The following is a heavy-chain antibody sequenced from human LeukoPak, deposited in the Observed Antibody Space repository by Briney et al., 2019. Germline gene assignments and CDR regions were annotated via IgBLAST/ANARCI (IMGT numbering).Heavy chain of an antibody. V-gene: IGHV3-23*01. CDR2: ISGGGGST. CDR3: AKDHYYDS. Sequence: GGSLRLSCAASGFTFSSYAMSWVRQAPGKGLEWVSGISGGGGSTYYADSVKGRVTISRDNSKNTLFLQMNSLRAEDTAVYYCAKDHYYDSWGQGALVTVSS. J-gene: IGHJ4*02. CDR1: GFTFSSYA.